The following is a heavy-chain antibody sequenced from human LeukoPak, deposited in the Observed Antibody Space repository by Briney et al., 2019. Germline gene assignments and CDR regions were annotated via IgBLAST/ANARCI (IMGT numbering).Heavy chain of an antibody. D-gene: IGHD5-18*01. CDR1: GFTFTSSA. V-gene: IGHV1-58*02. CDR2: IVVGSGNT. Sequence: GTSVKVSCKASGFTFTSSAMQWVRQARGQRLEWIGWIVVGSGNTNYAQKFQERVTITRDMSTSTAYMELSSLRSEDTAAYYCAADREDSYGSYYYYGMDVWGQGTTVTVSS. CDR3: AADREDSYGSYYYYGMDV. J-gene: IGHJ6*02.